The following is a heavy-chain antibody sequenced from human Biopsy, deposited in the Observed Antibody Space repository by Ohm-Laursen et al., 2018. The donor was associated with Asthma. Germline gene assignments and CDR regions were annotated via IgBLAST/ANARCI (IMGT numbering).Heavy chain of an antibody. D-gene: IGHD3-9*01. V-gene: IGHV1-3*04. CDR2: VNTGNGDT. CDR3: ARTYYDFLTGQVKDVFGV. CDR1: GYNFISFA. Sequence: ASVKVSCKVSGYNFISFAIHWVRQAPGQRLEWMGWVNTGNGDTKYSQKFQGRVTITRDTSASTAYMELRSLRSEDTDTYYCARTYYDFLTGQVKDVFGVWGQGTMVTVSS. J-gene: IGHJ3*01.